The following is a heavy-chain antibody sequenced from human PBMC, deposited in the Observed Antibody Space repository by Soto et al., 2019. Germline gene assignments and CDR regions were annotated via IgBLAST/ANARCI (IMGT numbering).Heavy chain of an antibody. CDR2: IYYSGST. J-gene: IGHJ6*02. V-gene: IGHV4-39*01. CDR3: ARTAGSYYGMDV. CDR1: GGSISSSSYY. Sequence: PSETLSLTCTVSGGSISSSSYYWGWIRQPPGKGLEWIGSIYYSGSTYYNPSLKSRVTISVDTSKNQFSLKLSSVTAADTAVYYCARTAGSYYGMDVWGQGTTVTVSS.